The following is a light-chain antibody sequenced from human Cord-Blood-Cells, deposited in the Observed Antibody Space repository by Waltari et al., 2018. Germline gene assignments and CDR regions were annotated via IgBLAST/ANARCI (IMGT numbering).Light chain of an antibody. V-gene: IGKV1-39*01. Sequence: DIQMTQSPSSLSASVGDRVTITCRASQSISSYLNWYQPKPGKAPKLMIYVASSLQSGVPSRFSGSGSGTDFTLTISSLQPEDFASYYYQQSYSTHRTSYTFGQGTKLGIK. J-gene: IGKJ2*01. CDR1: QSISSY. CDR3: QQSYSTHRTSYT. CDR2: VAS.